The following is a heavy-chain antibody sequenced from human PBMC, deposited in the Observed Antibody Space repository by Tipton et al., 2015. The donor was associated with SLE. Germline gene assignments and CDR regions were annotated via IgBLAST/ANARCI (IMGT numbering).Heavy chain of an antibody. CDR2: IKQDGSEK. CDR3: ARDCPAATCYYYYMDV. CDR1: GFTFDDYA. J-gene: IGHJ6*03. D-gene: IGHD2-2*01. Sequence: SLRLSCAASGFTFDDYAMHWVRQAPGKGLEWVANIKQDGSEKYYVDSVKGRFTISRDNAKNSLYLQMNSLRAEDTAVYYCARDCPAATCYYYYMDVWGKGTTVTVSS. V-gene: IGHV3-7*01.